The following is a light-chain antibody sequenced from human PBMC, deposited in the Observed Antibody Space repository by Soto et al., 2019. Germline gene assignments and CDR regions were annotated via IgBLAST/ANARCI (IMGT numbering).Light chain of an antibody. V-gene: IGKV3-15*01. J-gene: IGKJ1*01. CDR2: GAS. CDR1: QSIRSN. CDR3: QQYHIWPPWT. Sequence: EIVITQSPDTLSVPPGEGATLSCRVSQSIRSNLAWYQQRPGQAPRLLMYGASTRADGIPARFTGSGSGTEFTLTISSLQSEDFAVYYCQQYHIWPPWTSGQGTKVDIK.